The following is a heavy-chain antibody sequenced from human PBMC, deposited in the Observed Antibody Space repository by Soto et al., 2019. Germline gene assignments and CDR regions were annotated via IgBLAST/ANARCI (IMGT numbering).Heavy chain of an antibody. Sequence: EVQLLESGGGLIQPGGSLRLSCAASGLTFSRYAMNWVRQAPGKGLEWVSVISGSGGTRYYADSVKGRFTISRDNSKGKMYLQMNSLRADDTAVYYCAKDPYPVVVVPAANGMDVWGQGTTVTVSS. CDR2: ISGSGGTR. CDR1: GLTFSRYA. D-gene: IGHD2-2*01. CDR3: AKDPYPVVVVPAANGMDV. J-gene: IGHJ6*02. V-gene: IGHV3-23*01.